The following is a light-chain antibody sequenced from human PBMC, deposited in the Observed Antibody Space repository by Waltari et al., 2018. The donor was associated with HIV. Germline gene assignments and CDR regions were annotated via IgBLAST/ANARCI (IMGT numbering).Light chain of an antibody. Sequence: IVLTQSPLSLPVTPGEPASFFCRSSQSLLRTDGYNYLSWYLQRPGQSPQLLIYLGSSRASGVPDRFSGSGSGTEFTLRVSRVEAEDVGFYFCMQSLQTPFTFGPGTEVDIK. CDR2: LGS. CDR3: MQSLQTPFT. V-gene: IGKV2-28*01. CDR1: QSLLRTDGYNY. J-gene: IGKJ3*01.